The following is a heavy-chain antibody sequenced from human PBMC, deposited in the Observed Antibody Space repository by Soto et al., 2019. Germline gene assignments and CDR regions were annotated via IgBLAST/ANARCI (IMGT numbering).Heavy chain of an antibody. Sequence: ASVKVSCKASGYTFTSYGISWGRQAPGQGLEWMGWISAYNGNTNYAQNLQGRVTMTTDTSTSTAYMELRSLRSADTSVYHCAREAWTTVSIYINWFDPWGQGTLVPVSS. D-gene: IGHD4-17*01. V-gene: IGHV1-18*01. CDR2: ISAYNGNT. CDR3: AREAWTTVSIYINWFDP. CDR1: GYTFTSYG. J-gene: IGHJ5*02.